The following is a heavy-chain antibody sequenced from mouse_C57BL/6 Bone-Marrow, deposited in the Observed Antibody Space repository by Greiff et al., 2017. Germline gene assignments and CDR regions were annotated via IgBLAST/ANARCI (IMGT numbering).Heavy chain of an antibody. CDR1: GFTFNTYA. Sequence: GGGLVQPKGSLKLSCAASGFTFNTYAMHWVRQAPGKGLEWVARIRSKSSNYATYYADSVKDRFTISRDDSQSMLYLQMNNLKTEDTAMYYGVRDPDYYGSYYYAMDYWGQGTSVTVSS. CDR2: IRSKSSNYAT. CDR3: VRDPDYYGSYYYAMDY. J-gene: IGHJ4*01. V-gene: IGHV10-3*01. D-gene: IGHD1-1*01.